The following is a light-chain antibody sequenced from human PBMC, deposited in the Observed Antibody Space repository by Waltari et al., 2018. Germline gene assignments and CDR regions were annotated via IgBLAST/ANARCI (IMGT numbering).Light chain of an antibody. CDR1: ESVLYSSNNKNH. Sequence: DIVMTQSPESLAVSLGERATINCKSSESVLYSSNNKNHLAWYQQKPGQPPKLLLYWASTRKSGVPDRFSGSGSETDFTHTVTSLQAEDAAVYYCQQYYSTPLTFGGGTRVEI. J-gene: IGKJ4*01. V-gene: IGKV4-1*01. CDR3: QQYYSTPLT. CDR2: WAS.